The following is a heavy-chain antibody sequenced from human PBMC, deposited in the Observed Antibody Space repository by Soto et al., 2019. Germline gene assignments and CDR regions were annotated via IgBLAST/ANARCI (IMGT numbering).Heavy chain of an antibody. D-gene: IGHD5-12*01. V-gene: IGHV3-30-3*01. Sequence: GGSLRLSCAASGFTFSSYAMHWVRQAPGKGLEWVAVISYVGSNKYYADSVKGRFTISRDNSKNTLYLQMNSLRAEDTAVYYCAREGGYDYSFDYWGQGTLVTVSS. CDR3: AREGGYDYSFDY. CDR1: GFTFSSYA. J-gene: IGHJ4*02. CDR2: ISYVGSNK.